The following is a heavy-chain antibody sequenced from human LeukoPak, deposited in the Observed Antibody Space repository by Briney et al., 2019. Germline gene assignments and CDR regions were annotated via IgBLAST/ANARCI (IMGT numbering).Heavy chain of an antibody. CDR3: AKGGARLHSYYFDY. CDR1: GFTFNNYG. Sequence: PGGSLRLSCAASGFTFNNYGIHWVRQAPGKGLEWVAFIRYDGSNKYYADSVKGRFTISRDNSKNTLYLQMNRLRVEDTAVYYCAKGGARLHSYYFDYWGQGTLVTVSS. J-gene: IGHJ4*02. CDR2: IRYDGSNK. V-gene: IGHV3-30*02. D-gene: IGHD1-26*01.